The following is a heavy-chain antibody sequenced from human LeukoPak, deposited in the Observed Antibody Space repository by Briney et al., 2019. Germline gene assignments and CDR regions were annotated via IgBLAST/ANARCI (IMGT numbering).Heavy chain of an antibody. CDR1: GYSFTSYW. CDR2: IYPGDSDT. V-gene: IGHV5-51*01. CDR3: ARRRSSSSYGRRYFDY. Sequence: GESLKISCKGSGYSFTSYWIGWVRQMPGKGLEWMGIIYPGDSDTRYSPSFQGQVTISADKSISTAYLQWSSLKASDTAMYYCARRRSSSSYGRRYFDYWGQGTLVTVSS. D-gene: IGHD6-6*01. J-gene: IGHJ4*02.